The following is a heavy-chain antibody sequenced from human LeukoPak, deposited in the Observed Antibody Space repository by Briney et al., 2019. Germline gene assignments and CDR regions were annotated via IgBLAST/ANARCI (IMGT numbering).Heavy chain of an antibody. CDR3: AKVGYYYGSGSYCLDY. CDR2: ISASGGST. V-gene: IGHV3-23*01. CDR1: GFAFSDYV. J-gene: IGHJ4*02. Sequence: GGSLRLSCAASGFAFSDYVMNWVRQAPGKGLEWVSAISASGGSTYFANSVKGRFTISRDNSKNTLYLQMNSLRADDTAVYYCAKVGYYYGSGSYCLDYWGQGTLVTVSS. D-gene: IGHD3-10*01.